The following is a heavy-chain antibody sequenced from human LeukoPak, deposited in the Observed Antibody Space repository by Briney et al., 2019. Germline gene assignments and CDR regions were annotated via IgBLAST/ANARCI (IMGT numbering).Heavy chain of an antibody. CDR2: FDPEDGET. Sequence: ASVKVSCKVSGYTLTELSMHWVRQAPGKGLEWMGGFDPEDGETIYAQKFQGRVTMTEDTSTDTAYMELSSLRSEDTAVYYCATVPSTTSVGATRGDAFDIWGQGTMVTVSP. CDR3: ATVPSTTSVGATRGDAFDI. J-gene: IGHJ3*02. V-gene: IGHV1-24*01. CDR1: GYTLTELS. D-gene: IGHD1-26*01.